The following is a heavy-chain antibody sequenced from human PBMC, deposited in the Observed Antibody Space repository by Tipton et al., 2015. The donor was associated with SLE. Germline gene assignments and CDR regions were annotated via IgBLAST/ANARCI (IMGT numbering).Heavy chain of an antibody. J-gene: IGHJ5*02. D-gene: IGHD2-15*01. CDR1: GGSISSSSYY. CDR2: AYYSGTT. CDR3: ARHGTNGYCSGGSCSPGAWFDP. V-gene: IGHV4-39*07. Sequence: TLSLTCTVSGGSISSSSYYWGWIRQPPGKGLEWIGTAYYSGTTYYNPPLKSRVTISVDTSKNQFSLKLSSLTAADTAVYFCARHGTNGYCSGGSCSPGAWFDPWGQGTLVTVSS.